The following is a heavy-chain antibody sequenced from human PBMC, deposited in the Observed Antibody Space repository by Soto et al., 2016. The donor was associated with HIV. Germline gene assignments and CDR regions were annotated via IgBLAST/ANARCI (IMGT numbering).Heavy chain of an antibody. Sequence: EVQLLESGGGLVKPGGSLRLSCAASGFSFTDYTMNWVRQAPGKGLEWVSSIASTGTHIYYSDSVEGRFTISRDTAKKSLYLQMNDLRDGDTAIYYCARGTSSGNYFEHWGQGTLVVASS. J-gene: IGHJ4*02. V-gene: IGHV3-21*01. CDR1: GFSFTDYT. CDR3: ARGTSSGNYFEH. CDR2: IASTGTHI. D-gene: IGHD2-2*01.